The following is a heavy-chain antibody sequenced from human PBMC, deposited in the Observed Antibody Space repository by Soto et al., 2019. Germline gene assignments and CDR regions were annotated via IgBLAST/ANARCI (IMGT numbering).Heavy chain of an antibody. CDR2: INHSGST. J-gene: IGHJ4*02. Sequence: SETLSLTCAVYGGSFSGYYWSWIRQPPGKGLEWIGEINHSGSTNYNPSLKSRVTISVDTSKNQFSLKLSSVTAADTAVYYCARGWGRAVRGVFLPYWGQGTPLPVSS. D-gene: IGHD3-10*01. CDR1: GGSFSGYY. V-gene: IGHV4-34*01. CDR3: ARGWGRAVRGVFLPY.